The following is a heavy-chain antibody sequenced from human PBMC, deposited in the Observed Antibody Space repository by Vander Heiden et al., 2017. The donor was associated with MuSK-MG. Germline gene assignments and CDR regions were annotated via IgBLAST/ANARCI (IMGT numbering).Heavy chain of an antibody. Sequence: EVQLEESGGGLVQPGGSLRLSCVASGFNFNNYWMSWVRQAPGKGLEWVANIDQDGSERNYVDSVKGRLTISRDNAKKSVYLQMNNVRAEDTAVYNCARDQLRHCGGDCQFFHYWGQGTLVSVSP. CDR2: IDQDGSER. D-gene: IGHD2-21*02. J-gene: IGHJ4*02. V-gene: IGHV3-7*04. CDR3: ARDQLRHCGGDCQFFHY. CDR1: GFNFNNYW.